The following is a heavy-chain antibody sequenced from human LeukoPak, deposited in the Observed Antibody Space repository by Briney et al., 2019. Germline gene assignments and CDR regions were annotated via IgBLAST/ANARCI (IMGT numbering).Heavy chain of an antibody. CDR2: IYYSWDT. Sequence: SETLSLTCTVSGGSISSTSYYWGWIRQPPGKGLEWIGSIYYSWDTYYNPSLKSRVTISLDTSKNQFSLKLSSVTAADTAVYYCARGKYSYAYFGAYYFDYWGQGTLVTVSS. J-gene: IGHJ4*02. V-gene: IGHV4-39*07. CDR3: ARGKYSYAYFGAYYFDY. D-gene: IGHD5-18*01. CDR1: GGSISSTSYY.